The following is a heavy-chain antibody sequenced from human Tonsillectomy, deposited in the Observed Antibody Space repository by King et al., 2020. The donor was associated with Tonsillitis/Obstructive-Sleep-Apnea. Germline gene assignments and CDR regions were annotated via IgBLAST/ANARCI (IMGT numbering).Heavy chain of an antibody. Sequence: VQLVESGGGLVQPGRSLRLSCTASGFTFGDYAMSWVRQAPGKGLEWVGFIRSKAYGGTTEYAASVKGRFTISRDDSKSIAYLQMNSLKTEDTAVYYWTGASGAGMVRAGRWLLWPGGFDHWGQGTLVTVSS. CDR2: IRSKAYGGTT. CDR1: GFTFGDYA. J-gene: IGHJ5*02. CDR3: TGASGAGMVRAGRWLLWPGGFDH. V-gene: IGHV3-49*04. D-gene: IGHD3-10*01.